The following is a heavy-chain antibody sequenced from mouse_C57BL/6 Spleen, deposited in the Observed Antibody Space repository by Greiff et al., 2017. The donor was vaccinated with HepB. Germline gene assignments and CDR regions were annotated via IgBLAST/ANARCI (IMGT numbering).Heavy chain of an antibody. J-gene: IGHJ2*01. CDR1: GYAFSSSW. CDR2: IYPGDGDT. Sequence: QVQLQQSGPELVKPGASVKISCKASGYAFSSSWMNWVKQRPGKGLEWIGRIYPGDGDTNYNGKFKGKATLTADKSSSTAYMQLSSLTSEDSAVYFCARGGDYADYWGQGTALTVSS. V-gene: IGHV1-82*01. D-gene: IGHD2-4*01. CDR3: ARGGDYADY.